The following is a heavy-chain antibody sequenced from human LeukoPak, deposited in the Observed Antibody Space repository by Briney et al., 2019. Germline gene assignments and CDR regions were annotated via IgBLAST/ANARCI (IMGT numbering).Heavy chain of an antibody. CDR3: ARDLGFSGSYYSYYYGMDV. Sequence: PGGSLRLSCAASGFTFSSYSMNWVRQAPGKGLEWVSSISSSSSYIYYADSVKGRFTISRDNAKNSLYLQMNSLRAEDTAVYYCARDLGFSGSYYSYYYGMDVWGQGTTVTVSS. D-gene: IGHD1-26*01. J-gene: IGHJ6*02. V-gene: IGHV3-21*01. CDR2: ISSSSSYI. CDR1: GFTFSSYS.